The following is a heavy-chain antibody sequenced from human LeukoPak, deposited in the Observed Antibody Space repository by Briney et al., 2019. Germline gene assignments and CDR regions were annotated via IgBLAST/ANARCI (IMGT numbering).Heavy chain of an antibody. CDR3: AKYSGQYCLYRYMDV. CDR1: GFTFSSYA. CDR2: IIASGGNT. J-gene: IGHJ6*03. D-gene: IGHD3-16*01. Sequence: GGSLRLSCAASGFTFSSYAMSWVRQAPGKGLEWVSAIIASGGNTYNADSVKGRFTVSRDNSKNTLYLQMNSLRGADTAVYYCAKYSGQYCLYRYMDVWGKGTTVTVSS. V-gene: IGHV3-23*01.